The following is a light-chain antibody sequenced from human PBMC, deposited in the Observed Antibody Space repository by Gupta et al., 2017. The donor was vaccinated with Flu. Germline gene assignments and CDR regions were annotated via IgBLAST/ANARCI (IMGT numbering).Light chain of an antibody. CDR1: SLRSYY. CDR3: NSRDSSGNHLV. CDR2: GKN. V-gene: IGLV3-19*01. Sequence: SSELTQDPAVSVALGQTVRITCQGDSLRSYYASWYQQKPGQAPVLVIYGKNNRPSGIPDRFSGSSSGKKAFLNLPGAQAEDEAEYYCNSRDSSGNHLVFGTGTKVTVL. J-gene: IGLJ1*01.